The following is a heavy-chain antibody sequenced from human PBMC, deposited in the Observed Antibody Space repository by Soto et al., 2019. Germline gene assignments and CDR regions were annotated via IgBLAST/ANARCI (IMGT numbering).Heavy chain of an antibody. CDR1: GGSMTSGDQY. CDR3: ARELPQRQGRNMDV. J-gene: IGHJ6*02. V-gene: IGHV4-31*02. D-gene: IGHD1-1*01. CDR2: IHHSGSL. Sequence: SETLSLTWTVTGGSMTSGDQYWTWIRHRPGEGLEWCGYIHHSGSLYYNPCLKSRVSMSVDTSKNQFSLNLSSVTAADTAVYYCARELPQRQGRNMDVCGQGTTVTFAS.